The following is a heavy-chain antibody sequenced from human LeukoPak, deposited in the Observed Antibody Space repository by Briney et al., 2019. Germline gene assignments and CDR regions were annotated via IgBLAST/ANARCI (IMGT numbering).Heavy chain of an antibody. V-gene: IGHV1-69*05. J-gene: IGHJ6*03. Sequence: SVKVSCKASGGTFSSYAISWVRQAPGQGLEWMGRIIPIFGTANYAQKFQGRVTITTDKSTSTAYMELSSLRSEDTAVYYCARATAVAGSDYYYYYMDVWGKGTTVTVSS. CDR2: IIPIFGTA. CDR1: GGTFSSYA. D-gene: IGHD6-19*01. CDR3: ARATAVAGSDYYYYYMDV.